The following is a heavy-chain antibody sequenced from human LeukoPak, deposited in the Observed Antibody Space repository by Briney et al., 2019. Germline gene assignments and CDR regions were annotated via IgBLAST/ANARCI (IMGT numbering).Heavy chain of an antibody. CDR1: GGSIGNYY. Sequence: SETLSLTCTVSGGSIGNYYWSWIRQPPGKGLEWIRYIYYTESTHYNPSLKSRVTMLVDTSKNQFSLKLRSVTAADTAVYYCARHFRPGQSSAYFEMWGQGTMVTVSS. J-gene: IGHJ3*02. CDR2: IYYTEST. D-gene: IGHD6-19*01. V-gene: IGHV4-59*08. CDR3: ARHFRPGQSSAYFEM.